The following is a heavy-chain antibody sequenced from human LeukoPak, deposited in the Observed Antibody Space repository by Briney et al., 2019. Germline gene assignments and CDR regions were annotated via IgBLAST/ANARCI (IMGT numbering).Heavy chain of an antibody. V-gene: IGHV3-21*01. D-gene: IGHD1-1*01. CDR2: ISSSSSYI. CDR3: ARSGTTATQGAFDI. J-gene: IGHJ3*02. CDR1: GFTFSDYE. Sequence: GGSLRLSCAASGFTFSDYEMNWVRQAPGKGLEWVSSISSSSSYIYYADSVKGRFTISRGNAKNSLYLQMTSLRAEDTAVYYCARSGTTATQGAFDIWGQGTMVTVSS.